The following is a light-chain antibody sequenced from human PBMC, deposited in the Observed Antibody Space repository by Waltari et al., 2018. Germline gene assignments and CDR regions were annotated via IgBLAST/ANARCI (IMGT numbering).Light chain of an antibody. J-gene: IGKJ1*01. V-gene: IGKV1-5*01. CDR2: DAS. Sequence: DIQMTQSPSTLSASVGGRVTITCRASQSISSWLAWYQQKPGKAPKLLIYDASSLGSGVPSRFSGSGSGTEFTLTISSLQPDDFATYYCQQYNSYSTFGQGTKVEIK. CDR3: QQYNSYST. CDR1: QSISSW.